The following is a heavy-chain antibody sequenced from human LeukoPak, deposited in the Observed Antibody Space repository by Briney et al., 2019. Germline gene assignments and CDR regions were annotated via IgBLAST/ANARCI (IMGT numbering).Heavy chain of an antibody. D-gene: IGHD3-10*01. CDR3: AKVWGGSGSYYNGVPDY. Sequence: GGSLRLSCAASGFTFNNYAMSWVRQAPGKGLEWVSYISSSSSTIYYADSVKGRFTISRDNAKNSLYLQMNSLRAEDTAVYYCAKVWGGSGSYYNGVPDYWGQGTLVTVSS. CDR2: ISSSSSTI. V-gene: IGHV3-48*01. CDR1: GFTFNNYA. J-gene: IGHJ4*02.